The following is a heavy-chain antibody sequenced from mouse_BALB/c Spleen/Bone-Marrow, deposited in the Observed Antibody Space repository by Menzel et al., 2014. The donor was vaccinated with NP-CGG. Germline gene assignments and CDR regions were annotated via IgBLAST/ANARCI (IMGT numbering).Heavy chain of an antibody. V-gene: IGHV7-3*02. CDR2: SRNKANGYTT. Sequence: EVQLQESGGGLAQPGGSLRLSCAPSGFTFTDYYMSWVRQPPGKALEWLGFSRNKANGYTTEYSASVKGRFTISRDNSQSILYLQMNTLRAEDSATYYCARDINYDIYWYFDVWGAGTTVTVSS. CDR1: GFTFTDYY. J-gene: IGHJ1*01. D-gene: IGHD2-4*01. CDR3: ARDINYDIYWYFDV.